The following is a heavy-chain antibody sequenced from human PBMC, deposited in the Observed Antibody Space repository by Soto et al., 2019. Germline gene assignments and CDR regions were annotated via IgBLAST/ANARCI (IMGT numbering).Heavy chain of an antibody. Sequence: VASVKVSCKASGYTFTSYYMHWVRQAPGQGLEWMGIINPSGGSTSYAQKFQGRVTMTRDTSTSTVYMELSSLRSEDTAVYYCARAYYGSGSYMYYFDYWGQGTLVTVSS. J-gene: IGHJ4*02. CDR2: INPSGGST. V-gene: IGHV1-46*01. CDR1: GYTFTSYY. CDR3: ARAYYGSGSYMYYFDY. D-gene: IGHD3-10*01.